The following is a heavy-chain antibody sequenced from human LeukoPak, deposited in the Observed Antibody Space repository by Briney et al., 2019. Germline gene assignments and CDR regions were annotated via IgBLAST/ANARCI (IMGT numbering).Heavy chain of an antibody. CDR3: ATVGTGTRSFDS. D-gene: IGHD1/OR15-1a*01. CDR2: ISAYNGYT. J-gene: IGHJ4*02. V-gene: IGHV1-18*01. Sequence: ASVKVSCKTSGYTFTTHDINWGRQAPGQGVEWMGRISAYNGYTNYGRRFQGRVTMTTDTTTNTAYMELRSLTSDDTAVYYCATVGTGTRSFDSWGQGTLVTVSS. CDR1: GYTFTTHD.